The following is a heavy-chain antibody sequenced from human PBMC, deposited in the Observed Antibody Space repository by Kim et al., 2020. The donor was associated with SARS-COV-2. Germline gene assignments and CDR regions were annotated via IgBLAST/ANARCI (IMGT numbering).Heavy chain of an antibody. CDR1: GFTFGDYA. V-gene: IGHV3-9*01. J-gene: IGHJ6*02. CDR2: ISWNSGSI. CDR3: AKDIGGSGVEWYQYYYYGMDV. D-gene: IGHD2-15*01. Sequence: GGSLRLSCAASGFTFGDYAMHWVRQAPGKGLEWVSGISWNSGSIGYADSVKGRFTISRDNAKNSLYLQMNSLRAEDTALYYCAKDIGGSGVEWYQYYYYGMDVWGQGTTVTVSS.